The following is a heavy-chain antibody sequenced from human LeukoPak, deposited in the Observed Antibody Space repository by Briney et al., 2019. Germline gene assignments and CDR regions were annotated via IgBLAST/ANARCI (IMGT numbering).Heavy chain of an antibody. D-gene: IGHD3-16*02. CDR1: GGTFSSYA. CDR2: IIPIFGTA. J-gene: IGHJ4*02. Sequence: ASVKVSCKASGGTFSSYAISWVRQASGQGLEWMGGIIPIFGTANYAQKFQGRVTITADKSTSTAYMELSSLRSEDTAVYYCARVGGDYDYVWGSYRLDYWGQGTLVTVSS. CDR3: ARVGGDYDYVWGSYRLDY. V-gene: IGHV1-69*06.